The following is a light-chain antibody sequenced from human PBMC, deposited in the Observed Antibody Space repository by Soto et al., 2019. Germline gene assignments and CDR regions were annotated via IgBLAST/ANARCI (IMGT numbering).Light chain of an antibody. V-gene: IGKV3-20*01. J-gene: IGKJ3*01. CDR2: GAS. Sequence: EIVLTQSPGTLSLSPGERATLSCRASQSVSSSYLAWYQQKPGRAPRLLIYGASSRATGIPDRFSGSGSGTDFTLTISRLEPEDFAVYYCQQYGSLFTFGPGTKVDIK. CDR1: QSVSSSY. CDR3: QQYGSLFT.